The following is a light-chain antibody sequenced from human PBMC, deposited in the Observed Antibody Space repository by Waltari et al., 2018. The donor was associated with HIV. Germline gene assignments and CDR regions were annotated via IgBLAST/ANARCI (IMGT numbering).Light chain of an antibody. CDR3: QQLGT. CDR2: AAS. V-gene: IGKV1-9*01. J-gene: IGKJ3*01. CDR1: EGINNY. Sequence: DIQLTQSPSYLSASVGDRVTVTCRASEGINNYLAWYQQKPGTAPKLLVYAASTWQNGVPSRFSGRGSGTEFTLTIDSLQPEDFATYYCQQLGTFGPGTTVDIK.